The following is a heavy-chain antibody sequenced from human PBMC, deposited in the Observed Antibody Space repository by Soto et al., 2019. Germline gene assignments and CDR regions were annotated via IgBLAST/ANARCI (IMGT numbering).Heavy chain of an antibody. V-gene: IGHV3-30*18. J-gene: IGHJ6*02. D-gene: IGHD3-10*01. CDR2: ISYDGSNK. Sequence: QVQLVESGGGVVQPGRSLRLSCAASGFTFSSYGMHWVRQAPGKGLEWVAVISYDGSNKYYADSVKGRFTISRDNSKNTLYLQMNSLRAEDTAVYYCAKDLKKLLWFGETRSYYGMDVWGQGTTVTVSS. CDR3: AKDLKKLLWFGETRSYYGMDV. CDR1: GFTFSSYG.